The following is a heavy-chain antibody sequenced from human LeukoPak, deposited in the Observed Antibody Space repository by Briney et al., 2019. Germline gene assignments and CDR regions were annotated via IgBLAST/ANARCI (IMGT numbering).Heavy chain of an antibody. CDR3: ARSNYPYYFDS. Sequence: GGSLRLSCAASGFTFSSYWMHWVRQAPGKGLVWVSRINNDGSTTRYADSVKGRFTISRDNAKNTLYLQMNSLRAEDTAMYYCARSNYPYYFDSWGQGTLVTVSS. V-gene: IGHV3-74*01. CDR2: INNDGSTT. CDR1: GFTFSSYW. J-gene: IGHJ4*02. D-gene: IGHD4/OR15-4a*01.